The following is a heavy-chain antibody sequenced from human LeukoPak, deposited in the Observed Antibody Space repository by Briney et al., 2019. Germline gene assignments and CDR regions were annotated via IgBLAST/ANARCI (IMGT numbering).Heavy chain of an antibody. V-gene: IGHV4-39*07. D-gene: IGHD1-26*01. CDR3: ARDHPVGATFFGWFDP. CDR1: GGSISSSSYY. Sequence: SETLSLTCTVPGGSISSSSYYWGWIRQPPGKGLEWIGSIYYSGSAYYNPSLKSRVTISVDTSKNQFSLKLSSVTAADTAVYYCARDHPVGATFFGWFDPWGQGTLVTVSS. J-gene: IGHJ5*02. CDR2: IYYSGSA.